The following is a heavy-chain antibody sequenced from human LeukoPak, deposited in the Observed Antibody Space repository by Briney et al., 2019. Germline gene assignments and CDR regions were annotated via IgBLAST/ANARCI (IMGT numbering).Heavy chain of an antibody. V-gene: IGHV4-59*01. CDR2: IYYSGSQGT. CDR3: ARSLGYSYGYMDY. Sequence: SETLSLTCTVSGGPMSTFYWSWIRQPPGKGLKWIGYIYYSGSQGTNHNPSLKSRVPISVDTSQNQFSLKLSSVTAADTAVYHCARSLGYSYGYMDYWGQGYLVTVSS. CDR1: GGPMSTFY. D-gene: IGHD5-18*01. J-gene: IGHJ4*02.